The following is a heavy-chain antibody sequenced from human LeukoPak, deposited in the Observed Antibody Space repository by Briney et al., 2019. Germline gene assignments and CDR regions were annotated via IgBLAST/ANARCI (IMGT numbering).Heavy chain of an antibody. CDR3: ARDYLSSNWFDP. D-gene: IGHD3-10*01. CDR2: IYYSGST. CDR1: GGSISSGDYY. J-gene: IGHJ5*02. Sequence: SQTLSLTCTVSGGSISSGDYYWSWIRQPPGKGLEWIGYIYYSGSTYYNPSLKSRVTISVDTSKNQFSLKLSSVTAADTAVYYCARDYLSSNWFDPWGQGTLVTVSS. V-gene: IGHV4-30-4*08.